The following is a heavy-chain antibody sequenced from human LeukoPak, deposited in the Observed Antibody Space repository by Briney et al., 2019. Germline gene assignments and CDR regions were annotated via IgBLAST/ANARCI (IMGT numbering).Heavy chain of an antibody. J-gene: IGHJ4*02. D-gene: IGHD6-13*01. CDR2: IYYSGST. Sequence: PSETLSLTCTVSGGSISSYYWSWLRQPPGKGLEWIGYIYYSGSTNYNPSLKSRVTISVDTSKNQFSLNLSSVTAADTAVYYCARILRGYSSSWYFGNWGQGTLVIVSS. CDR3: ARILRGYSSSWYFGN. CDR1: GGSISSYY. V-gene: IGHV4-59*08.